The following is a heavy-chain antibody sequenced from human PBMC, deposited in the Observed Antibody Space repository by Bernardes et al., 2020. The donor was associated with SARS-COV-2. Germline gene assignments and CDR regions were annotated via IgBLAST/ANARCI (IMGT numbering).Heavy chain of an antibody. Sequence: ASVKVSCKASGYTFTSYYMHWVRQAPGQGLEWMGIISPSVGSTSYAQKFQGRVTMTRDTSTSTVNMELSSLRSEDTAVYYCAREAAMMWGDTAMTENWYFDLWGRGTLVTVSS. D-gene: IGHD5-18*01. J-gene: IGHJ2*01. CDR3: AREAAMMWGDTAMTENWYFDL. CDR1: GYTFTSYY. V-gene: IGHV1-46*01. CDR2: ISPSVGST.